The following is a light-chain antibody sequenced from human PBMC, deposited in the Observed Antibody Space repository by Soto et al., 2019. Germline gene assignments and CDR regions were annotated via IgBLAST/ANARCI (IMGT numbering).Light chain of an antibody. CDR1: SSDVGTYNY. V-gene: IGLV2-14*01. CDR3: SSYTISSTYV. J-gene: IGLJ1*01. CDR2: QVS. Sequence: QSALAQPASLSGSPGHSITLSCTGTSSDVGTYNYVSWYQQHPGKAPKLMISQVSNRPSGVSNRFSGSKSGNTASLTISGLQAEDEADYYCSSYTISSTYVFGTGTKV.